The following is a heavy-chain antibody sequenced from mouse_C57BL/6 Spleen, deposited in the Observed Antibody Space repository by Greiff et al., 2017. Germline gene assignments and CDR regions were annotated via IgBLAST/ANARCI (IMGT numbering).Heavy chain of an antibody. CDR2: IYPGDGDT. CDR3: ARNYGSSPYFDY. Sequence: VQLVESGPELVKPGASVKISCKASGYAFSSSWMNWVKQRPGKGLEWIGRIYPGDGDTNYNGKFKGKATLTADKSSSTAYMQLSSLTSEDSAVYFCARNYGSSPYFDYWGQGTTLTVSS. CDR1: GYAFSSSW. J-gene: IGHJ2*01. D-gene: IGHD1-1*01. V-gene: IGHV1-82*01.